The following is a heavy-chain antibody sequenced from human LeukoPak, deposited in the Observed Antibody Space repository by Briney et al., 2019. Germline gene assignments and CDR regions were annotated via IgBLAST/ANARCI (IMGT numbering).Heavy chain of an antibody. J-gene: IGHJ4*02. CDR3: AKSRPGELADY. CDR2: ISYEGSIT. V-gene: IGHV3-30-3*02. Sequence: PGRSLRLSCAVSGFTFSKHAMHWVRQAPGKGLEWLTFISYEGSITYYADSVKGRFTISRDNSNNTLYLQMNSLRVEDTAVYYCAKSRPGELADYWGQGTLVIVSS. D-gene: IGHD3-16*01. CDR1: GFTFSKHA.